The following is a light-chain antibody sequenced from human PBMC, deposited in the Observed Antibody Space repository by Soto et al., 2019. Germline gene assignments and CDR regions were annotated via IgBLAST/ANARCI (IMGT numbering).Light chain of an antibody. Sequence: EIVMTQSPATLSVSPGETATLSCRASQSVGSAVAWYQHKPSQAPRLLIVGASIRAPGVPGRFSGGGSGTEFTFTIRSLQSEDFAVYYCQQYRNWPPLPFGGGTSVEIK. CDR3: QQYRNWPPLP. J-gene: IGKJ4*01. CDR1: QSVGSA. V-gene: IGKV3-15*01. CDR2: GAS.